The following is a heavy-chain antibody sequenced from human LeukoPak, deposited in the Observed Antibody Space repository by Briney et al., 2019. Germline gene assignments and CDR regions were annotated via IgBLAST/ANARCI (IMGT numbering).Heavy chain of an antibody. V-gene: IGHV1-2*02. CDR3: ARDYPYGSGSYYFDP. Sequence: ASVKVSCKASGYTFTGYYMHWVRQAPGQGLEWMGWINPSSGGTNYAQKFQGRVTMTRDTSISTAYMELSRLRSDDTAVYYCARDYPYGSGSYYFDPWGQGTLVTVSS. D-gene: IGHD3-10*01. J-gene: IGHJ5*02. CDR1: GYTFTGYY. CDR2: INPSSGGT.